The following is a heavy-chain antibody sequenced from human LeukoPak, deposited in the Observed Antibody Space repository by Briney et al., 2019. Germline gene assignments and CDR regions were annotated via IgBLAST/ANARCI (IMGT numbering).Heavy chain of an antibody. V-gene: IGHV3-9*01. CDR1: GFTFSSSR. CDR3: AKDIDYYGSGSFVFDY. D-gene: IGHD3-10*01. J-gene: IGHJ4*02. CDR2: ISWNSGSI. Sequence: RTGGSLRLSCEVSGFTFSSSRMNWVRQAPGKGLEWVSGISWNSGSIGYADSVKGRFTISRDNAKNSLYLQMNSLRAEDTALYYCAKDIDYYGSGSFVFDYWGQGTLVTVSS.